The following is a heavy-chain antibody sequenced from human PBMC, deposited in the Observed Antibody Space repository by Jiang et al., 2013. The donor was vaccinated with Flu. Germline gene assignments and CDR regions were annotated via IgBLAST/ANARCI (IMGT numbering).Heavy chain of an antibody. CDR2: TYYRSKWYN. CDR1: GDSVSSINAA. CDR3: ARDTPPGPFDY. V-gene: IGHV6-1*01. J-gene: IGHJ4*02. D-gene: IGHD2-15*01. Sequence: SQTLSLTCAISGDSVSSINAAWTWIRQSPSRGLEWLGRTYYRSKWYNDYAVSLKSRITISPDTSKNQFSLQLNSVTPEDTAVYYCARDTPPGPFDYWGQGTLVTVSS.